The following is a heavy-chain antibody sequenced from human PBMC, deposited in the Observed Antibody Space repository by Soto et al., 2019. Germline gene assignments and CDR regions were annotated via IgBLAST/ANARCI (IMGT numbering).Heavy chain of an antibody. D-gene: IGHD6-19*01. CDR3: TKGWLDY. Sequence: EVQLVDSGGALVQPGGSLRLSCAASGFTFSTYTMTWVRQAPGKGLEWVSSITSSGGAMYYADSVQGRFTGSRDNAKSSLYLQMNSLTAEDTAVYYCTKGWLDYWGQGSLVTVSS. J-gene: IGHJ4*02. CDR1: GFTFSTYT. V-gene: IGHV3-48*01. CDR2: ITSSGGAM.